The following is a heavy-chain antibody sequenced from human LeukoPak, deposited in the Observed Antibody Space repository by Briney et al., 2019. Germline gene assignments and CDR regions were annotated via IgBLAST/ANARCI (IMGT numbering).Heavy chain of an antibody. CDR1: GFTFSNFW. D-gene: IGHD6-13*01. CDR3: ERDRRGHQLPPRSTE. V-gene: IGHV3-7*01. CDR2: IKNDGSEQ. J-gene: IGHJ2*01. Sequence: GGSLRLSCAASGFTFSNFWMSWIRQAPGKGLEWVADIKNDGSEQYYVASVRGRFTISRDNAKDSLYLQMNSLRADDTAVYYCERDRRGHQLPPRSTERDHGTLVTVSS.